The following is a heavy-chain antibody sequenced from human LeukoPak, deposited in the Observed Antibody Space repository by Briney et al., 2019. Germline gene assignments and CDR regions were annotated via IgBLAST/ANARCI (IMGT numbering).Heavy chain of an antibody. CDR1: GGTFSSYA. CDR2: IIPIFGTA. J-gene: IGHJ5*02. Sequence: ASVKVSCKASGGTFSSYAISWVRQAPGQGLEWMGGIIPIFGTANYAQKFQGRVTITADESTSTAYMELSSLRSEDTAVYYCAREWKDSSGYPMERFDPWGQGTLVTVSS. V-gene: IGHV1-69*13. D-gene: IGHD3-22*01. CDR3: AREWKDSSGYPMERFDP.